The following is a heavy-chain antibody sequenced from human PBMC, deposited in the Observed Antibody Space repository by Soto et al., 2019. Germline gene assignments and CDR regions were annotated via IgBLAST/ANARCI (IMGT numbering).Heavy chain of an antibody. D-gene: IGHD3-10*01. CDR3: ARGPITMVRENQFIGYYYYGMDV. J-gene: IGHJ6*02. V-gene: IGHV4-39*01. CDR1: GGSISSSSYY. Sequence: SETLSLTCTVSGGSISSSSYYWGWIRQPPGKGLEWIGSIYYSGSTYYNPSLKSRVTISVDTSKNQFSLKLSSVTAADTAVYYCARGPITMVRENQFIGYYYYGMDVWGQGTTVT. CDR2: IYYSGST.